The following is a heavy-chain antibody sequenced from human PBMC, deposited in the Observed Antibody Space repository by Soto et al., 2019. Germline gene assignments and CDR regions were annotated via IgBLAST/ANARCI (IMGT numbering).Heavy chain of an antibody. CDR2: ISDGGNT. Sequence: PGWSLRLSCAASGFTFSSYTMSLVRQAPGKGLEWVSTISDGGNTYYADSVKGRFTISRDNAKKTLYLQMNSLRAEDTAVYYCARKNVMVFGDNGLLWGKGTLVTVSS. J-gene: IGHJ4*02. V-gene: IGHV3-23*01. CDR3: ARKNVMVFGDNGLL. CDR1: GFTFSSYT. D-gene: IGHD4-17*01.